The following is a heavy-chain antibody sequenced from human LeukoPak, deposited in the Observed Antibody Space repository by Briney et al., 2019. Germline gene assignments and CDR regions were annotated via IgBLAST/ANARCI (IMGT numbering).Heavy chain of an antibody. D-gene: IGHD3-22*01. CDR2: VNGGNGNT. J-gene: IGHJ4*02. CDR3: ARGGYYFDSSGNYFFDF. Sequence: ASVKVSCKASGYIFTNYAMHWVRQAPGQSLEWMGWVNGGNGNTKYSQKFQGRVTITSDTSASTAYMELSSLRSEDTAVYYCARGGYYFDSSGNYFFDFWGQGTLVTVSS. CDR1: GYIFTNYA. V-gene: IGHV1-3*01.